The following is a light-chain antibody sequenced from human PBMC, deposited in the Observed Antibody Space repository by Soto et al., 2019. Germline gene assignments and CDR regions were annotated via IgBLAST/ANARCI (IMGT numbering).Light chain of an antibody. Sequence: EIVLTQSPGTLSSSPGERYTLSCRASQSVSSSYLAWYQQKPGQAPRLLIYGASSRATGIPDRFSGSGSGTDFTLTISRLEPEDIEVYYCQQYAEGTLGQGTKVEIK. CDR1: QSVSSSY. V-gene: IGKV3-20*01. CDR3: QQYAEGT. CDR2: GAS. J-gene: IGKJ1*01.